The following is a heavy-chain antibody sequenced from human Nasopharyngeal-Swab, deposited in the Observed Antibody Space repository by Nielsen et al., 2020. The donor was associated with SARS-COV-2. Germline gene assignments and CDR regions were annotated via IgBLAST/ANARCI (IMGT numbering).Heavy chain of an antibody. CDR3: ALSRDYGTFNY. CDR1: GSTFSGYA. V-gene: IGHV3-23*03. Sequence: GSLRLSCAASGSTFSGYAMTWVRQAPGKGLEWVSTFYSGGSSTFYAEPVKGRFTISRDNAKNTLYLQMNSLRVEDTAEYYCALSRDYGTFNYWGQGTLVTVSS. J-gene: IGHJ4*02. CDR2: FYSGGSST. D-gene: IGHD4-17*01.